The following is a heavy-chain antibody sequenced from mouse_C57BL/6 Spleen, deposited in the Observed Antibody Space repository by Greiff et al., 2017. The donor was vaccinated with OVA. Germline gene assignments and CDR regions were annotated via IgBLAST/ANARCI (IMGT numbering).Heavy chain of an antibody. J-gene: IGHJ4*01. Sequence: VQLQQPGAELVKPGASVKLSCKASGYTFTSYWMHWVKQRPGRGLEWIGRIDPNSGGTKYNEKFKSKATLTVDKPSSTAYMQLSSLTSEDSAVYYCARGRGQATVVAKGDAMDYWGQGTSVTVSS. CDR3: ARGRGQATVVAKGDAMDY. V-gene: IGHV1-72*01. CDR1: GYTFTSYW. D-gene: IGHD1-1*01. CDR2: IDPNSGGT.